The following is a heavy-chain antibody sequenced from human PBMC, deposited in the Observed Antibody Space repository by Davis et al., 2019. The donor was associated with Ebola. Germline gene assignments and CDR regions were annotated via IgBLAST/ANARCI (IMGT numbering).Heavy chain of an antibody. CDR1: GFTFRRDN. CDR3: ARAISILADYFDY. D-gene: IGHD3-3*01. J-gene: IGHJ4*02. Sequence: GESLKIPFVSSGFTFRRDNMNWVRQAPGKVLEWLPYISGVSSTIYYADSVKGRFTISRDNAKNSLYLQMNSMRDEETAVYYCARAISILADYFDYWGQGTLVTVSS. CDR2: ISGVSSTI. V-gene: IGHV3-48*02.